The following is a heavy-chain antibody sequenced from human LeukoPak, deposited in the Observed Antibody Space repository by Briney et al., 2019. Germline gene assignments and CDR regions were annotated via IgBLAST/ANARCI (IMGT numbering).Heavy chain of an antibody. Sequence: GESPKISCKGSGYSFTTYWIGWVRQMPGKGLEWMGIIYPGDSDTRYSPSFQGQVTISADKSISTAYLQWSSLKASDTAMYYCARGDRAYSSSWFGDYWGQGTLVTVSS. J-gene: IGHJ4*02. D-gene: IGHD6-13*01. CDR3: ARGDRAYSSSWFGDY. CDR2: IYPGDSDT. CDR1: GYSFTTYW. V-gene: IGHV5-51*01.